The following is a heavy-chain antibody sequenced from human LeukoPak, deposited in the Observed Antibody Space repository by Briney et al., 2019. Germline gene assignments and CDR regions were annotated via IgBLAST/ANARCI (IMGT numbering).Heavy chain of an antibody. Sequence: GASVKVSCKASGYTFTSYAMHWVRQAPGQRLEWMGIIIPSSGSTTYAQKFQGRVTMTRDTSTSTVYMELSSLTSDDTAVYFCARSDYNDYRGLGFWGQGTLVTVSS. V-gene: IGHV1-46*01. J-gene: IGHJ4*02. CDR2: IIPSSGST. CDR1: GYTFTSYA. CDR3: ARSDYNDYRGLGF. D-gene: IGHD4-11*01.